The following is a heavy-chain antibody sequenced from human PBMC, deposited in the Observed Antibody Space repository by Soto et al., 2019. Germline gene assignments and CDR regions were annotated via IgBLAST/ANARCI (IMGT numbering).Heavy chain of an antibody. CDR3: ARVWTTVTDWFDP. J-gene: IGHJ5*02. D-gene: IGHD4-17*01. CDR1: GGSISSSNW. V-gene: IGHV4-4*02. CDR2: IYHSGST. Sequence: QVQLQESGPGLVKPSGTLSLTCAVSGGSISSSNWWSWVRQPPGKGLEWIGEIYHSGSTNYNPSPKRRATXPXEXXKNQFSRKLSSVTAAATAVYYCARVWTTVTDWFDPWGQGTLVTVSS.